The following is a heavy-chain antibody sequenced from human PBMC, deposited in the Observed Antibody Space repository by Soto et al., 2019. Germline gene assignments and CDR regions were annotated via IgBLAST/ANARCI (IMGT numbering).Heavy chain of an antibody. J-gene: IGHJ4*02. D-gene: IGHD3-10*01. CDR1: GGSISSSSYY. V-gene: IGHV4-39*07. Sequence: SETLSLTCTVSGGSISSSSYYWGWIRQPPGKGLEWIGSIYYSGSTYYNPSLKSRVTISVDTSKNQFSLKLSSVTAADTAVYYCARDTSYGSGSYSDYWGQGTLVTVSS. CDR2: IYYSGST. CDR3: ARDTSYGSGSYSDY.